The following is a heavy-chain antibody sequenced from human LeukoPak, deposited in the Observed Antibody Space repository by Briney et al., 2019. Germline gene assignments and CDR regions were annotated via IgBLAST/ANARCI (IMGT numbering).Heavy chain of an antibody. J-gene: IGHJ4*02. CDR3: GRDGVYYDFWRGYQPVDY. CDR1: GFTVSSNY. D-gene: IGHD3-3*01. V-gene: IGHV3-53*01. Sequence: GGSLRLSWAASGFTVSSNYMSWVRQAPGKGLEWVAVIYSGGSTYYADSVKGRFTISRDNSKNTLYLHMNSLNAEDTAVYYCGRDGVYYDFWRGYQPVDYWGQGTLVTASS. CDR2: IYSGGST.